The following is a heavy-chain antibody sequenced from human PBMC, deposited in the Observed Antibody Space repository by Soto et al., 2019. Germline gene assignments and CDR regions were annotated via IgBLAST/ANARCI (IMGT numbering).Heavy chain of an antibody. CDR1: GGSITSYN. CDR3: ARRAVVAVTGSLDNWLDP. Sequence: TSETLSLTCTVSGGSITSYNWNWLRQPPGKALEWIGYVYNSGSTNYNPSLKSRVTISVDTSKNQFSLKVNSVTAADTAVYYCARRAVVAVTGSLDNWLDPWDQGILVTVSS. D-gene: IGHD2-21*01. V-gene: IGHV4-59*01. J-gene: IGHJ5*02. CDR2: VYNSGST.